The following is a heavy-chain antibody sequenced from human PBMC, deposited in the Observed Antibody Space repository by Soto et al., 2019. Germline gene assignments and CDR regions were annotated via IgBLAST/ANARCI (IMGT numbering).Heavy chain of an antibody. V-gene: IGHV4-34*01. CDR3: ARGSMDWLGPSRYFDY. Sequence: AETLALTCAVYGGSSRGYYWSWIRQPPGKGPEWIGEIYHSGSTNYSPSHKSRVTISVDTSKNQFSLKLSSVTAADTAVYYCARGSMDWLGPSRYFDYWGQGTLVTVSS. CDR1: GGSSRGYY. D-gene: IGHD3-9*01. J-gene: IGHJ4*02. CDR2: IYHSGST.